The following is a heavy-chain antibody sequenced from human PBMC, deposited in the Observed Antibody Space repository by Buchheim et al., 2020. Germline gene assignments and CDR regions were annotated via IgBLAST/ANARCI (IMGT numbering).Heavy chain of an antibody. Sequence: EVQLVESGGGLVKPGGSLRLSCAASGFTFSSYSMNWVRQAPGKGLEWVSSISSSSSYIYYADSVKGRFTISRDNAKNSPYPQMNSLRAEDTAVYYCARDPMTTVTTRTFDYWGQGTL. J-gene: IGHJ4*02. V-gene: IGHV3-21*01. D-gene: IGHD4-17*01. CDR3: ARDPMTTVTTRTFDY. CDR1: GFTFSSYS. CDR2: ISSSSSYI.